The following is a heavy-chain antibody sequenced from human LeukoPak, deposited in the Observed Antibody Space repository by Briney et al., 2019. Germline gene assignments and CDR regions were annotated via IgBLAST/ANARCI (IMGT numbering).Heavy chain of an antibody. CDR1: GFTFSNYA. V-gene: IGHV3-64D*06. J-gene: IGHJ4*02. D-gene: IGHD6-19*01. CDR3: VKDPGSSGSGYYDY. CDR2: ISSNGGST. Sequence: GGSLRLSCSASGFTFSNYAIHWVSQAPGKGLEYVSAISSNGGSTYYADSVKGRFTISRDNSKNTLYLQMSSLRPEDTAVYYCVKDPGSSGSGYYDYWGQGTLVTVSS.